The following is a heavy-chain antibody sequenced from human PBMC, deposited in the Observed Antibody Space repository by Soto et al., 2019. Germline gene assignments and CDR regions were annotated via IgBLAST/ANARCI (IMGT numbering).Heavy chain of an antibody. D-gene: IGHD4-17*01. Sequence: GASVKVSCKASGFTFTSSAMQWVRQARGQRLEWIGWIIAGSGNTNYAQKFQGRVTITADESTSTAYMELSSLRSEDTAVYYCARDEYSDYGDYYGSWFDPWGQGTLVTVSS. CDR3: ARDEYSDYGDYYGSWFDP. CDR2: IIAGSGNT. J-gene: IGHJ5*02. V-gene: IGHV1-58*02. CDR1: GFTFTSSA.